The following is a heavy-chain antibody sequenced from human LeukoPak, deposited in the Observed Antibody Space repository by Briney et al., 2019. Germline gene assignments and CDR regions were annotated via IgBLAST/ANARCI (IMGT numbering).Heavy chain of an antibody. CDR2: INHSGST. J-gene: IGHJ4*02. Sequence: SETLSLTCAVYGGSFSGYYWSWIRQPPGKGLEWIGEINHSGSTNYNPSLKSRVTISVDTSKNQFSLKLSSVTAADTAVYYCASLGGGAYCGGDCLTAGDYWGQGTLVTVSS. D-gene: IGHD2-21*02. CDR1: GGSFSGYY. V-gene: IGHV4-34*01. CDR3: ASLGGGAYCGGDCLTAGDY.